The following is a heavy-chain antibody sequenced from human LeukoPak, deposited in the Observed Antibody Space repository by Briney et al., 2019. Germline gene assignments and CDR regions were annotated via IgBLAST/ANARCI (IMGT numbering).Heavy chain of an antibody. CDR1: GFTFSSYG. V-gene: IGHV3-30*02. CDR2: IRYDGSNK. J-gene: IGHJ4*02. D-gene: IGHD6-13*01. CDR3: AKDPDIAAAGYYFDY. Sequence: GGSLRLSCAASGFTFSSYGMHWVRQAPGKGLEWVAFIRYDGSNKYYADSVKGRFTISRDNSKNTLYLQMNSLRAEDTAVYYCAKDPDIAAAGYYFDYWGQGTLVTVSS.